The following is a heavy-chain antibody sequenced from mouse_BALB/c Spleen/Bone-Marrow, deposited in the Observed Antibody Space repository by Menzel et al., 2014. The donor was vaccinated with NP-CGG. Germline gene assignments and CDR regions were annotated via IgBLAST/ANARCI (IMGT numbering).Heavy chain of an antibody. CDR3: ARDGDYTCAWFAY. J-gene: IGHJ3*01. D-gene: IGHD2-13*01. V-gene: IGHV5-4*02. CDR1: GFTFSDYY. Sequence: EVQRVESGGGLVKPGGSLKLSCAASGFTFSDYYMYWVRQTPEKRLEWVATISDGGSYTFYPDSVKGRFTISRDNAKNNLYLQMSSLKSEDTAMYYCARDGDYTCAWFAYWGQGTLVTVSA. CDR2: ISDGGSYT.